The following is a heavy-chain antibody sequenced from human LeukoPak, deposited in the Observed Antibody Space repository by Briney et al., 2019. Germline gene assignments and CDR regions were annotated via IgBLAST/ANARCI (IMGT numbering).Heavy chain of an antibody. CDR3: ALELVGEYFQH. V-gene: IGHV3-21*01. J-gene: IGHJ1*01. CDR2: ISSSSYI. CDR1: GFTSSSYS. Sequence: GGSLRLSCAASGFTSSSYSMNWVRQAPGKGLEWVSSISSSSYIYYADSVKGRFTISRDNAKNSLYLQMNSLRAEDTAVYYCALELVGEYFQHWGQGTLVTVSS. D-gene: IGHD1-26*01.